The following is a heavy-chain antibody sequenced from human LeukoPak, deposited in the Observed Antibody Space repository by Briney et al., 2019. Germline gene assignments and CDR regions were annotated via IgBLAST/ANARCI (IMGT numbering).Heavy chain of an antibody. J-gene: IGHJ4*02. CDR2: ISGGGGST. CDR1: GFTFTSYS. D-gene: IGHD1-26*01. V-gene: IGHV3-23*01. CDR3: AKGGKWDVTPFDY. Sequence: GGSLRLSCAASGFTFTSYSMNWVRQAPGKGLEWVSTISGGGGSTYYADSVKGRFTIYRDNSKNTLYLQVNSLRAEDTAVYYCAKGGKWDVTPFDYWGQGTLVTVSS.